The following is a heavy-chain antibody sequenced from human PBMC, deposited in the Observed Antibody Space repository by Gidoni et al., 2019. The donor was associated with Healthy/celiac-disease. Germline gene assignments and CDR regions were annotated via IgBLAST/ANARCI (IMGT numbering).Heavy chain of an antibody. V-gene: IGHV3-23*01. CDR2: ISGSGGST. Sequence: EVQLLESGGGLVQPGGSLRLSCAASGFTFSSYAMSWVRQAPGKGLEWVSAISGSGGSTYYADSVKGRFTISRDNSKNTLYLQMNSLRAEDTAVYYCAKDPRASSTAIPPLPFDYWGQGTLVTVSS. D-gene: IGHD2-2*02. CDR1: GFTFSSYA. CDR3: AKDPRASSTAIPPLPFDY. J-gene: IGHJ4*02.